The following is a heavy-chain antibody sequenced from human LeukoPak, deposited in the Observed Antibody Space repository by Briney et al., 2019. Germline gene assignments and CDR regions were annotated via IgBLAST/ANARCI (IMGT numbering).Heavy chain of an antibody. Sequence: ASVKVSCKASGGTFSSYAISWVRQAPGQGLEWMGRIIPIFGTANYAQKFQGRVTITTDESTSTAYLELSSLRSEDTAGYYCARENAYYYNSSGYSEYWGQGTLVTVSS. D-gene: IGHD3-22*01. V-gene: IGHV1-69*05. J-gene: IGHJ4*02. CDR2: IIPIFGTA. CDR1: GGTFSSYA. CDR3: ARENAYYYNSSGYSEY.